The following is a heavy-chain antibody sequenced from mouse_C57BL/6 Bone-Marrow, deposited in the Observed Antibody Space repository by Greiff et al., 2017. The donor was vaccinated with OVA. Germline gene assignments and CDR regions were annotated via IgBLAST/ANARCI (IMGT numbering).Heavy chain of an antibody. J-gene: IGHJ3*01. V-gene: IGHV1-50*01. D-gene: IGHD1-1*01. CDR2: IDPSDSYT. Sequence: VQLQQSGAELVKPGASVKLSCKASGYTFTSYWMQWVKQRPGQGLEWIGEIDPSDSYTNYNQKFKGMATLTVDTSSSTAYMQLSSLTSEDSAVYYCAREDYYGSSYVDFAYWGQGTLVTVSA. CDR3: AREDYYGSSYVDFAY. CDR1: GYTFTSYW.